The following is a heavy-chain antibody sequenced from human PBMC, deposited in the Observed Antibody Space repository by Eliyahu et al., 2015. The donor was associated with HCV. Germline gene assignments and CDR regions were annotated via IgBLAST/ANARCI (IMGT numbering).Heavy chain of an antibody. CDR1: GFXFSAYY. Sequence: QVQLVESGGGLVKPGGSLXLSCXXSGFXFSAYYMSXXRQAPGKGXEWVSYISSSSSYTNYADSVKGRFTISRDNAKNSLYLQMNSLRAEDTAVYYCARVRSKSSSWPGINWGQGTLVTVSS. CDR2: ISSSSSYT. J-gene: IGHJ4*02. V-gene: IGHV3-11*06. D-gene: IGHD6-13*01. CDR3: ARVRSKSSSWPGIN.